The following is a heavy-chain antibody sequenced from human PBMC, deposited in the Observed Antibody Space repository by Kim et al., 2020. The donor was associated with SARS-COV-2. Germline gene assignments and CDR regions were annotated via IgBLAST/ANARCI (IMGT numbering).Heavy chain of an antibody. CDR3: ARVRRSSGYYSPFDY. Sequence: QKFQGRVTMTRDTSTSTVYMELSSLRSEDTAVYYCARVRRSSGYYSPFDYWGQGTLVTVSS. J-gene: IGHJ4*02. V-gene: IGHV1-46*01. D-gene: IGHD3-22*01.